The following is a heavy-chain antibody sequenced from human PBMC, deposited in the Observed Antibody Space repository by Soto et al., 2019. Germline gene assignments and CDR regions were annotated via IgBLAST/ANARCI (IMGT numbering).Heavy chain of an antibody. J-gene: IGHJ4*02. CDR3: ARGLAGYAKPDDF. D-gene: IGHD3-9*01. CDR1: GFTFSGYW. Sequence: EVQLEESGGGLVQPGGSLRLSCAASGFTFSGYWMHWVRQAPGKGLVWLSRINGDGTTTNYPDLVKGRFTISRDNAKNTLYLQMNSLRAEDTAMYYCARGLAGYAKPDDFWGQGTLVTVSS. CDR2: INGDGTTT. V-gene: IGHV3-74*01.